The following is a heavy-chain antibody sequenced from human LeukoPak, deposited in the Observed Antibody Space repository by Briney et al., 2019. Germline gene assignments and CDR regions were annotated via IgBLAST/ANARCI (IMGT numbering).Heavy chain of an antibody. D-gene: IGHD6-19*01. CDR2: IDYSRST. CDR1: GDSISNYY. CDR3: GRVNSSGSVL. Sequence: SETLSLTCTVSGDSISNYYWSWIRQPQGKGLEWVGYIDYSRSTNYNPSLKSRVTISVDTSKNQVSLKLSSVTAADTAVYYCGRVNSSGSVLWGQGTMVTVSS. V-gene: IGHV4-59*01. J-gene: IGHJ3*01.